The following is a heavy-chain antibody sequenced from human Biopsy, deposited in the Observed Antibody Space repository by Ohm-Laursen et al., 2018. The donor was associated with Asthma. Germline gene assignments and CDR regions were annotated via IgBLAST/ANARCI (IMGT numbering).Heavy chain of an antibody. V-gene: IGHV3-53*01. CDR3: ARAYGGSFFSGAFDI. CDR2: IYSGGGT. CDR1: GFTVSTNG. Sequence: GSLRLSCTASGFTVSTNGMSWVRQPPGQGLEWVSVIYSGGGTYYADSVQGRVTISRDNSKNTLSLQMNSLRAEDTAVYYCARAYGGSFFSGAFDIWGQGTMVTVSS. D-gene: IGHD4-23*01. J-gene: IGHJ3*02.